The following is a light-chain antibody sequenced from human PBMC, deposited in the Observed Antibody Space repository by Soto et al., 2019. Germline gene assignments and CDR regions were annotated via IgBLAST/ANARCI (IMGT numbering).Light chain of an antibody. CDR2: EVV. J-gene: IGLJ1*01. Sequence: QSALTQPPSASGSPGQSVTISCTGTKNDIGVYDFVSWYQHHPGKAPRLIIYEVVQRPSGVPDRFSGSKSGNTASLTVSGLQAADEAHYFCKSYAGSNTYVFGSGTKVTVL. CDR3: KSYAGSNTYV. V-gene: IGLV2-8*01. CDR1: KNDIGVYDF.